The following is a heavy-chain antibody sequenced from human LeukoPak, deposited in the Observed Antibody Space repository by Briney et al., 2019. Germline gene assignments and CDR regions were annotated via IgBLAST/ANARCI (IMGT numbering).Heavy chain of an antibody. CDR3: AREIARNVVVVAATNFDY. D-gene: IGHD2-15*01. CDR1: GYTFTGYY. Sequence: GASVKVSCKASGYTFTGYYMHWVRQAPGQGLEWMGWINPNSGGTNYAQKFQGRVTMTRDTSISTAYMELSRLRSDDTAVYYCAREIARNVVVVAATNFDYWGQGTLVTVPS. V-gene: IGHV1-2*02. J-gene: IGHJ4*02. CDR2: INPNSGGT.